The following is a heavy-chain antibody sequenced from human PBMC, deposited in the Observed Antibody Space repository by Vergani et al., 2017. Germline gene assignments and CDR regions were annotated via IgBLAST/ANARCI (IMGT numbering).Heavy chain of an antibody. V-gene: IGHV1-69*01. Sequence: QVQLVQSGAEVKKPGSSVKVSCKASGGTFSSYAISWVRQAPGQGLEWMGGIIPIFGTANYAQKFQGRVTITADESTSTAYMELSSLRSQDTAVYYCAGDEGGFIAVAGTAAYWGQGTLVTVSS. D-gene: IGHD6-19*01. CDR2: IIPIFGTA. CDR1: GGTFSSYA. CDR3: AGDEGGFIAVAGTAAY. J-gene: IGHJ4*02.